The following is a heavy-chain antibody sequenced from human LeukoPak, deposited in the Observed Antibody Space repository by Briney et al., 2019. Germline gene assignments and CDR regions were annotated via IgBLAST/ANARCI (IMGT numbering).Heavy chain of an antibody. CDR2: LYSDGNT. Sequence: TGGSLRLSCAACGFTVITNDMTWVRQAPGKGLEWASVLYSDGNTKYADSVQGRFTISRDNSKNTLYLEMNSLSPDDTAVYYCARGVEPLAANTLAYWGQGTLVTVSS. V-gene: IGHV3-53*01. CDR3: ARGVEPLAANTLAY. CDR1: GFTVITND. J-gene: IGHJ4*02. D-gene: IGHD1-14*01.